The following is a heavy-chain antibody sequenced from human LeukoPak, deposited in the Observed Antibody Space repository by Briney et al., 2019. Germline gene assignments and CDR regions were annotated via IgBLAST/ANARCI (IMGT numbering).Heavy chain of an antibody. CDR3: ARDNSVGDYAWWFDP. Sequence: GGSLRLSCAASGFTFSSYWMSWVRQAPGKGLEWVANIKQDGSEKYYVDSVKGRFTISRDNAKNSLYLQMNSLRAGDTAVYYCARDNSVGDYAWWFDPWGQGTLVTVSS. V-gene: IGHV3-7*01. D-gene: IGHD1-26*01. CDR1: GFTFSSYW. J-gene: IGHJ5*02. CDR2: IKQDGSEK.